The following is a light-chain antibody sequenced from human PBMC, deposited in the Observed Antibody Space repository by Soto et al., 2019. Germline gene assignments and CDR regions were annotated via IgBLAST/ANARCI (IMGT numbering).Light chain of an antibody. V-gene: IGLV2-8*01. J-gene: IGLJ2*01. CDR1: SSDIGDYNY. CDR2: AVS. Sequence: QSALTQPPSASGSPGQSVTISCTGTSSDIGDYNYVSWYQQHPGKAPKLMIYAVSKRPSGVPNRFSGSKSGNTASLTVSGLQAEDEADYYCSSYAGSVLFGGGTKVTVL. CDR3: SSYAGSVL.